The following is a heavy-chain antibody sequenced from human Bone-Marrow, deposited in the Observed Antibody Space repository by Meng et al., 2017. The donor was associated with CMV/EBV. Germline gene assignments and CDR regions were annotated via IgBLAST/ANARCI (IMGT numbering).Heavy chain of an antibody. Sequence: GGSLRLSCAASGFTVSNAWMSWVRQAPGKGLEWVGRIKSKTDGGTTDYAAPVKGRFTISRDDSKNTLYLQLNSLKTEDTAVYYCTTRIMITFGGVIGRNYFDYWGQGTLVTVSS. CDR1: GFTVSNAW. V-gene: IGHV3-15*01. D-gene: IGHD3-16*02. CDR3: TTRIMITFGGVIGRNYFDY. CDR2: IKSKTDGGTT. J-gene: IGHJ4*02.